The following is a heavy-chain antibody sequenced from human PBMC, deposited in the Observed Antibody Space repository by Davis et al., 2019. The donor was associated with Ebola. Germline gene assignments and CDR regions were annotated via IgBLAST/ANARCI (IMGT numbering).Heavy chain of an antibody. CDR1: GFIVSRSY. V-gene: IGHV3-53*01. CDR3: ARDPGHGSGIVSFDP. J-gene: IGHJ5*02. Sequence: GESLKISCAASGFIVSRSYMCWVRQAPGKGPEWVAGILNDGTTYYADSVKGRFTISRDNSKNSLYLQMNSLRAEDTAIYFCARDPGHGSGIVSFDPWGQGTLITVSS. D-gene: IGHD3-10*01. CDR2: ILNDGTT.